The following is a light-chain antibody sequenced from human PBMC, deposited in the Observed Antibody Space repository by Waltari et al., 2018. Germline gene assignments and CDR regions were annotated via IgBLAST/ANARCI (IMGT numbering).Light chain of an antibody. J-gene: IGKJ1*01. CDR3: QHNYISPPT. CDR1: QSIGTS. CDR2: AAS. Sequence: DLPMTHSPSSLSAFVGDSVTITCRASQSIGTSLNWYQQKPGKAPKFLIYAASTLQSGVPSRFSGSGSGTDFTLTISSLQPEDFATYYCQHNYISPPTFGQGTKVEIK. V-gene: IGKV1-39*01.